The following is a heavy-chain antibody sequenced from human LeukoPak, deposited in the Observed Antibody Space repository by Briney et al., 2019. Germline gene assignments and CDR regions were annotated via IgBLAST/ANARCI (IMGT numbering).Heavy chain of an antibody. V-gene: IGHV4-59*01. Sequence: SETLSLTCTVSGGSISSYYWSWIRQPPGKGLEWIGYIYYSGSTNYNPSLKSRVTISVDTSKNQFSLKLSSVTAADTAVYYCARGDAVNTHGAFDIWGQGTMVTVSS. J-gene: IGHJ3*02. CDR1: GGSISSYY. CDR3: ARGDAVNTHGAFDI. CDR2: IYYSGST. D-gene: IGHD4-17*01.